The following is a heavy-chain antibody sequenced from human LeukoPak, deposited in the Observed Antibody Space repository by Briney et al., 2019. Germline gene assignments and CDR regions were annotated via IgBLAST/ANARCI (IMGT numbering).Heavy chain of an antibody. CDR3: ARRSGYAPYYYDY. V-gene: IGHV4-31*03. J-gene: IGHJ4*02. CDR2: IYYSGST. Sequence: SETLSLTCTVSGGSISSGGYYWSWIRQHPGKGLEWIGYIYYSGSTYYNPSLKSRVTISVDTSKNQFSLKLSSVTAADTAVYYCARRSGYAPYYYDYWGQGILVTVSS. CDR1: GGSISSGGYY. D-gene: IGHD3-22*01.